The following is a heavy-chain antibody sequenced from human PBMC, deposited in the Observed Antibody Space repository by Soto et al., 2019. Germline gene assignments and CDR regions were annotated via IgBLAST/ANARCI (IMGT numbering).Heavy chain of an antibody. Sequence: QLQLQESGPGLVKPSETLSLTCTVSGGSISSSSYYWGWIHQPPGKGLEWIGSIYYSGSTYYNPSLKSRVTISVDTSKNQFSLKLTSVTAADTAVYYCARLEAVTGHYYFDYWGQGTLVTVSS. CDR3: ARLEAVTGHYYFDY. D-gene: IGHD6-19*01. CDR2: IYYSGST. J-gene: IGHJ4*02. CDR1: GGSISSSSYY. V-gene: IGHV4-39*01.